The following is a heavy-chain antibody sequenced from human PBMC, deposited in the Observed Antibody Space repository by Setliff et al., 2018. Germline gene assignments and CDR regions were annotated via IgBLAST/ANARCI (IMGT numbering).Heavy chain of an antibody. CDR3: ASGTPSGYYHMDV. CDR1: GGSISANY. V-gene: IGHV4-59*01. J-gene: IGHJ6*03. D-gene: IGHD3-3*01. Sequence: SETLSLTCTVSGGSISANYWSWIRQPPGRGLEWIGYFYYSGSTSYNPSLKSRVSISVDTSKNQPFLRLSSVTAADTAMYYCASGTPSGYYHMDVWGKGTTVTVSS. CDR2: FYYSGST.